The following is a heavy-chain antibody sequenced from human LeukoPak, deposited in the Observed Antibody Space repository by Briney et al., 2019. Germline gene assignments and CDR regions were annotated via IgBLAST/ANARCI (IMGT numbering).Heavy chain of an antibody. CDR1: GGSISSGTYY. J-gene: IGHJ3*02. D-gene: IGHD3-22*01. CDR3: ARDPYDTSASDAFDI. CDR2: IYTTGRT. Sequence: SQTLSLTCTVSGGSISSGTYYWNWIRQPAGKRLEWIGRIYTTGRTNYNPSLKSRVTISVDTSKNQFSLNLTSVTAADTAMYYCARDPYDTSASDAFDIWGQGTMVSVSS. V-gene: IGHV4-61*02.